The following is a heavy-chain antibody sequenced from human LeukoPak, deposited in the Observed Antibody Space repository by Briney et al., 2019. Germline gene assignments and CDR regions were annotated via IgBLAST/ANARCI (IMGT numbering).Heavy chain of an antibody. CDR3: VKEVRGKSYGDY. V-gene: IGHV3-23*01. J-gene: IGHJ4*02. D-gene: IGHD5-18*01. Sequence: PGGSLRLSCAASGFTFSNCAMSWVSQAPGKGLEWVSSVSDGGDTTYYADSVKGRLTISRDNSKNTVDLEMNSLRAEDTALYYCVKEVRGKSYGDYWGQGTLVTVSS. CDR2: VSDGGDTT. CDR1: GFTFSNCA.